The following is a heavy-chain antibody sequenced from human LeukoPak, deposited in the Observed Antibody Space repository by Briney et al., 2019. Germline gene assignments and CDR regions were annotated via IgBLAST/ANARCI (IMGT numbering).Heavy chain of an antibody. Sequence: PGGCLRLSCAASGFTFSSYGMHWVRQAPGKGLEWVAVIWYDGSYKYYADSVKGRFTISRENSNNTLYLQMNSLRAEDTAVYYCARDNGGYNWFDPWGQGTLVTVSS. CDR1: GFTFSSYG. CDR2: IWYDGSYK. CDR3: ARDNGGYNWFDP. D-gene: IGHD2-8*01. V-gene: IGHV3-33*01. J-gene: IGHJ5*02.